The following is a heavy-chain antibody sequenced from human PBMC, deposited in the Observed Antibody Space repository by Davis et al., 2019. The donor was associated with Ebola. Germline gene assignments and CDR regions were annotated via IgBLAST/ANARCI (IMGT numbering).Heavy chain of an antibody. CDR2: IKQDGSEK. Sequence: PGGSLRLSCAASGFTFSSYWMSWVRQAPGKGLEWVANIKQDGSEKYYVDSVKGRFTISRDNAKNSLYLQMNSLRAEDTAVYYCARGGLVPAAMLPYYYGMDVWGQGTTVTVSS. V-gene: IGHV3-7*03. CDR1: GFTFSSYW. J-gene: IGHJ6*02. D-gene: IGHD2-2*01. CDR3: ARGGLVPAAMLPYYYGMDV.